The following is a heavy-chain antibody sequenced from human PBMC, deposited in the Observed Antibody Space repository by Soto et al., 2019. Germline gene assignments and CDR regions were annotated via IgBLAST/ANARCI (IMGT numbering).Heavy chain of an antibody. V-gene: IGHV3-48*02. Sequence: GGSLRLSCAASGFTFGGYSMNWVRQTPGKGLEWISYISSLSSPRYYAESVEGRFIISRDNAKNSLYLQMNSLRDEDTAVYFCVREDILGARSFDYWGQGTRVTVSS. CDR3: VREDILGARSFDY. CDR2: ISSLSSPR. J-gene: IGHJ4*02. D-gene: IGHD1-26*01. CDR1: GFTFGGYS.